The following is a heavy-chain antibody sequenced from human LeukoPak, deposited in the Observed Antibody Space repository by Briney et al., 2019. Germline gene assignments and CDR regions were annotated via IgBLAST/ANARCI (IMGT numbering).Heavy chain of an antibody. Sequence: PSETLSLTCIVSGGSISPYYWSWIRQPPGKGLEWIGYIYYSGSTNYNPSLKSRVTISVDTSKNQFSLNLSSVTAADTAVYYCARDLLSTAGYFDYWGQGTLVTVSS. D-gene: IGHD6-19*01. CDR2: IYYSGST. CDR3: ARDLLSTAGYFDY. J-gene: IGHJ4*02. V-gene: IGHV4-59*01. CDR1: GGSISPYY.